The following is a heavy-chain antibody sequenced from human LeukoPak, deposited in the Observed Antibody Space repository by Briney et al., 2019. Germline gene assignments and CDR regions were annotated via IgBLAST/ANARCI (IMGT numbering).Heavy chain of an antibody. CDR1: GYTFTGYY. J-gene: IGHJ4*02. Sequence: ASVKVSCKASGYTFTGYYMHWVRQAPGQGLEWMGWINPNSGGTNYAQKFQGRVTMTRDTSISTAYMELSRLRSDDTAVYYCARGPRIVVVPAASFDYWGQGTLVTVSS. D-gene: IGHD2-2*01. CDR2: INPNSGGT. CDR3: ARGPRIVVVPAASFDY. V-gene: IGHV1-2*02.